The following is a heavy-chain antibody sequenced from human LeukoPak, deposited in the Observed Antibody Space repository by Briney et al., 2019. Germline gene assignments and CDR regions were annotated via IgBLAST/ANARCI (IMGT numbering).Heavy chain of an antibody. D-gene: IGHD3-9*01. J-gene: IGHJ4*02. CDR1: GGSISSSSYY. CDR3: ARDLYDILTGYANLFDY. CDR2: IYYSGST. Sequence: SENLSLTCTVSGGSISSSSYYWGWIRQPPGKGLEWIGSIYYSGSTYYNPSLKSRTTISVDTSKNQVSLNLSSVTAADTAVYYCARDLYDILTGYANLFDYWGQGTLVTVSS. V-gene: IGHV4-39*07.